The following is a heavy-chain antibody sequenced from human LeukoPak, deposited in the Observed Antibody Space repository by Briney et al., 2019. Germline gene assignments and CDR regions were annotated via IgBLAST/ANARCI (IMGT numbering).Heavy chain of an antibody. CDR3: ARGPHYYDSSGYYPDY. D-gene: IGHD3-22*01. Sequence: PGGSLRLSCAASGFTFSSYAMSWVRQAPGKGLEWVANIKQDGSEKYYVDSVKGRFTISRDNAKNSLYLQMNSLRAEDTAVYYCARGPHYYDSSGYYPDYWGQGTLVTVSS. CDR2: IKQDGSEK. J-gene: IGHJ4*02. CDR1: GFTFSSYA. V-gene: IGHV3-7*01.